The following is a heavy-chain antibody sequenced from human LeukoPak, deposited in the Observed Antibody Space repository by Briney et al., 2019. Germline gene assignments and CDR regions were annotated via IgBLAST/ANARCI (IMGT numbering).Heavy chain of an antibody. CDR3: ARARSIAVPGASDY. V-gene: IGHV3-74*01. CDR2: INSDGSST. J-gene: IGHJ4*02. Sequence: GGSLRLSCAASGFTFSTYWMHWVRQAPGKGLVWVSRINSDGSSTSYADSVKGRFTTSRDNGKNTLYLQMNSLRAEDTAVYYCARARSIAVPGASDYWGQGTLVTVSS. CDR1: GFTFSTYW. D-gene: IGHD6-19*01.